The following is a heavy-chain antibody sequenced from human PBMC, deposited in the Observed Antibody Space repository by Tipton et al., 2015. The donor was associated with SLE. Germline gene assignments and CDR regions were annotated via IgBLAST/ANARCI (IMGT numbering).Heavy chain of an antibody. CDR2: AYTSGST. CDR1: GGSISNYY. Sequence: TLSLTCTVSGGSISNYYWGWIRQPPGKGLEWIGYAYTSGSTNYSPSLKSRVTISVDTSKNQYSLRLTSVTAADTAVYYCARQLTSGYYYEFGYWGQGMLVTVSS. V-gene: IGHV4-59*08. CDR3: ARQLTSGYYYEFGY. D-gene: IGHD3-22*01. J-gene: IGHJ4*02.